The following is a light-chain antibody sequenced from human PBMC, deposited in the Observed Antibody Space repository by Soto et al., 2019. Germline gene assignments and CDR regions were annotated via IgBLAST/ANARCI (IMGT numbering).Light chain of an antibody. Sequence: QSALTQPRSVSGSPGQSVTISCTGTSGDVGGYNFVSWYQQHPGKVPTLVVFDVSHRPSGVPDRFSGSKSGNTASLTISGLQAEDEADYYCCSYGGGYTWVFGGGTKVTVL. CDR2: DVS. J-gene: IGLJ2*01. CDR3: CSYGGGYTWV. V-gene: IGLV2-11*01. CDR1: SGDVGGYNF.